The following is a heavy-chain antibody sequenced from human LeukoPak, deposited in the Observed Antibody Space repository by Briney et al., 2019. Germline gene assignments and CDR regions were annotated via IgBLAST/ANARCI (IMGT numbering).Heavy chain of an antibody. CDR2: IIPILGIA. CDR3: AREQNDGSGSSVRG. D-gene: IGHD3-10*01. V-gene: IGHV1-69*04. CDR1: GGTSSSYA. J-gene: IGHJ4*02. Sequence: GPSVNVSCKASGGTSSSYAISWVRQAPGQGLEWMGRIIPILGIANYAQKFQGRVTITADKSTSTAYMELSSLRSEDTAVYYCAREQNDGSGSSVRGWGQGTLVTVSS.